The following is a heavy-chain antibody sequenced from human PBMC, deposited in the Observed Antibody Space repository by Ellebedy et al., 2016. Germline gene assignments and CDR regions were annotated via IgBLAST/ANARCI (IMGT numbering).Heavy chain of an antibody. CDR1: GYTFTSYY. V-gene: IGHV1-8*02. CDR3: ARTRSRGASGSYRPGDY. D-gene: IGHD1-26*01. Sequence: ASVKVSCXASGYTFTSYYMHWVRQAPGQGLEWMGWMNPNSGNTGYAQKFQGRVTMTRNTSISTAYMELSSLRSEDTAVYYCARTRSRGASGSYRPGDYWGQGTLVTVSS. CDR2: MNPNSGNT. J-gene: IGHJ4*02.